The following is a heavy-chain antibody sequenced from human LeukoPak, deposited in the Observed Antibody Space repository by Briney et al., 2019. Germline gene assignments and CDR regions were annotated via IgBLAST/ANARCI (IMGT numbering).Heavy chain of an antibody. Sequence: SETLSLTCTVSGDSISSFYWSWIRQPPGKGLEWIGNIYYSGSTNYNPSLKSRVTISVDTSKNQFSLKLSSVTAADTAVYYCARDFPYCSSTSCFFEWGQGTLVTVSS. J-gene: IGHJ4*02. V-gene: IGHV4-59*01. CDR2: IYYSGST. CDR1: GDSISSFY. D-gene: IGHD2-2*01. CDR3: ARDFPYCSSTSCFFE.